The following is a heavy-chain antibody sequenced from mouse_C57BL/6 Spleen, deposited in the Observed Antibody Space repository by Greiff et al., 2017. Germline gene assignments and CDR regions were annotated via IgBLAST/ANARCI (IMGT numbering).Heavy chain of an antibody. D-gene: IGHD1-1*01. CDR2: ISYDGSN. Sequence: EVQLVESGPGLVKPSQSLSLTCSVTGYSITSGYYWNWIRQSPGNKLEWMGYISYDGSNNYNPSLKNRISITRDTSKNQFFLKLNSVTPEDTATYYCARCGTTVVATVYWYFDVWGTGTPVTVSS. CDR1: GYSITSGYY. J-gene: IGHJ1*03. V-gene: IGHV3-6*01. CDR3: ARCGTTVVATVYWYFDV.